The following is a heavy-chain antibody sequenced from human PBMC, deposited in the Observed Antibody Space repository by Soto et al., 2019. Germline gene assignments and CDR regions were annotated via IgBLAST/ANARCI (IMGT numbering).Heavy chain of an antibody. Sequence: PSETLSLTCTVSGGSISSGGSYWGWIRQPPGKGLEWIGYIYYSGNTILNASLRSRVTLSVDTSKNQFSLNLSSVTAADTAVYYCVRCCSTTKCPFDYWGQRTLVTVSS. CDR2: IYYSGNT. CDR1: GGSISSGGSY. D-gene: IGHD2-2*01. V-gene: IGHV4-30-4*01. J-gene: IGHJ4*02. CDR3: VRCCSTTKCPFDY.